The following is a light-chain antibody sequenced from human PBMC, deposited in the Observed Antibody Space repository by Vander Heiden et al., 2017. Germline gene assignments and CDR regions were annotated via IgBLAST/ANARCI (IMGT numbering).Light chain of an antibody. CDR1: SSNIGSNT. Sequence: QSVLTQPPSASGTPGQRVTISCSGSSSNIGSNTVNWYLHLPGTAPRLLIYGIDQRPSGVPDRFSGSKSGTSASLAISGLQSEDEADYYCAAWDDSLNGVVFGGGTKLTVL. CDR3: AAWDDSLNGVV. CDR2: GID. J-gene: IGLJ2*01. V-gene: IGLV1-44*01.